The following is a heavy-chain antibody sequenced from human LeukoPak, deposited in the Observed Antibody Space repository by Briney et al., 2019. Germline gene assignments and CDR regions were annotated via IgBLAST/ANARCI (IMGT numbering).Heavy chain of an antibody. CDR3: ASSTCSSTSCYTEYAFDI. V-gene: IGHV1-18*01. CDR1: GYTFTSYG. J-gene: IGHJ3*02. D-gene: IGHD2-2*02. Sequence: GASVKVSCKASGYTFTSYGISWVRQAPGQGLEWMGWISAYNGNTNYAQKLQGRVTMTTDTSTSTAYMELRSLRSDDTAVYCCASSTCSSTSCYTEYAFDIWGQGTMVTVSS. CDR2: ISAYNGNT.